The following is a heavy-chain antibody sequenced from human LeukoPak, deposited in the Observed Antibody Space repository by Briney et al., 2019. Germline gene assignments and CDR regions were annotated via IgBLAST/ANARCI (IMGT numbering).Heavy chain of an antibody. Sequence: PGGSLRLSCAASGFTFSSYGTHWVRQAPGKGLEWVAVISYDGSNKYYADSVKGRFTISRDNAKNSLYLQMNSLRAEDTAVYYCATHMIHGGYWGQGTLVTVSS. V-gene: IGHV3-30*03. D-gene: IGHD4-23*01. J-gene: IGHJ4*02. CDR3: ATHMIHGGY. CDR2: ISYDGSNK. CDR1: GFTFSSYG.